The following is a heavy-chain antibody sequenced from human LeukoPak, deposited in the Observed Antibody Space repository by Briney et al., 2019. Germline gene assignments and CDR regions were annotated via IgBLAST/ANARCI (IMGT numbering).Heavy chain of an antibody. V-gene: IGHV3-23*01. CDR1: GITLSNYG. CDR2: IGDSGGST. CDR3: AKRGVVIRVILVGFHKEAYYFDS. Sequence: GGSLRLSCAVSGITLSNYGMTWVRQAPGKGLEWVAGIGDSGGSTNYADSAKGRFTISRDNSKNTLYLQMNSLRAEDTAVYFCAKRGVVIRVILVGFHKEAYYFDSWGQGALVTVSS. J-gene: IGHJ4*02. D-gene: IGHD3-22*01.